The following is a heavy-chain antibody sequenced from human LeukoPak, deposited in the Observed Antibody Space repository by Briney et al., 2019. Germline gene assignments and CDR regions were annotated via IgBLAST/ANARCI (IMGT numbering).Heavy chain of an antibody. D-gene: IGHD6-13*01. J-gene: IGHJ4*02. CDR2: TYYRSKWYN. Sequence: SQTLSLTCAISGDSVSSNSAAWNWIKQSPSRDLEWLGRTYYRSKWYNDYAVSVKSRITINPDTSKNQFSLQLNSVTPEDTAVYYCARGVRAAAGTKDHGFDYWGQGTLVTVSS. CDR1: GDSVSSNSAA. CDR3: ARGVRAAAGTKDHGFDY. V-gene: IGHV6-1*01.